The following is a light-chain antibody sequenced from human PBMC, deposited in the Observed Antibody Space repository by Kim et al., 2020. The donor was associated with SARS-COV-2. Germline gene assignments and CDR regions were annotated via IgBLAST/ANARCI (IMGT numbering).Light chain of an antibody. V-gene: IGLV3-21*04. Sequence: APGKTAKITCGGNNIGSKSVLWYQQKPGQAPVLVIYYDSDGPSGIPERFSGSNSGNTATLTISRVEAGDEADYYCQVWDSSSDHPVFGGGTQLTVL. CDR1: NIGSKS. J-gene: IGLJ3*02. CDR2: YDS. CDR3: QVWDSSSDHPV.